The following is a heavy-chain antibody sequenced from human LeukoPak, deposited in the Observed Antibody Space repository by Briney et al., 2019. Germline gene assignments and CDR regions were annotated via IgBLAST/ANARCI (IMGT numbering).Heavy chain of an antibody. CDR1: GFTFSNYW. D-gene: IGHD6-13*01. V-gene: IGHV3-7*05. Sequence: GGSLRLSCAASGFTFSNYWMSWVRQTPGKGLEWVANIKHDGSEKYYVDSVKGRFTISRDNAKNSLYLQMNRLRAEDTAFYYCARDESYSSDYWGQGTLVTVSS. CDR3: ARDESYSSDY. J-gene: IGHJ4*02. CDR2: IKHDGSEK.